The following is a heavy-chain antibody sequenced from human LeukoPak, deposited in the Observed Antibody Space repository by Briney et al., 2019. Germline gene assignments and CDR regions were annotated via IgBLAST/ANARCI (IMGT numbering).Heavy chain of an antibody. V-gene: IGHV3-23*01. CDR3: AKILTTVTSFYYGMDV. J-gene: IGHJ6*02. Sequence: GGSLRLSWAASGFTSSSYAMSCVRQAPGKGLEWVSAISGSGDRTYYADSVKGRFTISRDNSKNTLYLQMNSLRAEDTAVYYCAKILTTVTSFYYGMDVWGQGTTVTVSS. CDR2: ISGSGDRT. D-gene: IGHD4-17*01. CDR1: GFTSSSYA.